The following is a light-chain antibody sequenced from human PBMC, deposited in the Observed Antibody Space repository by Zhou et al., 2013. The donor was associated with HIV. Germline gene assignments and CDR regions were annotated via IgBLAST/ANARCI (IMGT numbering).Light chain of an antibody. CDR1: PSISTW. CDR2: SAS. CDR3: LQHNNYPWT. J-gene: IGKJ1*01. V-gene: IGKV1-5*01. Sequence: DIQMTQSPSTLSASVGDTVTITCRATPSISTWLAWHQQRPGKAPKLLIYSASSLQSGVPSRFSGSGSGTEFTLTISSLQPEDFATYYCLQHNNYPWTFGQGTKVEIK.